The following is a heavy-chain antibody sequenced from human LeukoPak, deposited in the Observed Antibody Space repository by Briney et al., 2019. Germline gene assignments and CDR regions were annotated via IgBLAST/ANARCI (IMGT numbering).Heavy chain of an antibody. V-gene: IGHV1-18*04. CDR3: ARVPPSAHQLLSSDY. CDR1: GYTFTNYG. D-gene: IGHD2-2*01. J-gene: IGHJ4*02. CDR2: VSANNGET. Sequence: ASVKVSCKPSGYTFTNYGISWVRQAPGQGLEWMAWVSANNGETRYAQNLQGRVTMTTDTSTSTAYMELRSLRSDDTAVYYCARVPPSAHQLLSSDYWGQGTQVTVSS.